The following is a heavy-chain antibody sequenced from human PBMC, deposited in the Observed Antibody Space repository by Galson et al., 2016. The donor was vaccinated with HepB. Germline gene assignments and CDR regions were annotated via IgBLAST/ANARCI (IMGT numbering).Heavy chain of an antibody. D-gene: IGHD5-12*01. V-gene: IGHV1-2*02. J-gene: IGHJ4*02. CDR2: INPKTGGT. Sequence: SVKVSCKASGYTFTGYYIYWVRQAAGQGLEWMGWINPKTGGTNYAQTFQGRVTVTRDTSITTSYTELRRLRSDDTAIYFCARAWDSGYDLGLDYWGQGTLVTVSS. CDR3: ARAWDSGYDLGLDY. CDR1: GYTFTGYY.